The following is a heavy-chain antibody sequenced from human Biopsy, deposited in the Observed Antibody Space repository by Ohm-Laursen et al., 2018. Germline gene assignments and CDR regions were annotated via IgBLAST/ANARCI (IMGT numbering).Heavy chain of an antibody. J-gene: IGHJ3*02. Sequence: TLSLTCPVSGGSISGSSWSWIRQAPGRGLEWVGYISYSGSTSNNPSLKSRITISVDTSKNQISLKVPSVTAADTAVYYCAKHGSGWTGDDALHIWGQGTMVTVSS. CDR2: ISYSGST. CDR3: AKHGSGWTGDDALHI. V-gene: IGHV4-59*08. D-gene: IGHD6-19*01. CDR1: GGSISGSS.